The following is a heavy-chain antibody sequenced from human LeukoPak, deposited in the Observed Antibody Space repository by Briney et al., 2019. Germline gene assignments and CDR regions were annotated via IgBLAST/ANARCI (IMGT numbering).Heavy chain of an antibody. CDR1: GFTSSSYS. D-gene: IGHD3-3*02. CDR3: ARDKSQSLAFYFFDY. V-gene: IGHV3-21*01. Sequence: PGGSLRLSCAASGFTSSSYSMNWVRQAPGKGLEWVSSISSSSSYIYYADSVKGRFTISRDNAKNSLYLQMNSLRAEGTAVYYCARDKSQSLAFYFFDYWGQGTLVTVSS. J-gene: IGHJ4*02. CDR2: ISSSSSYI.